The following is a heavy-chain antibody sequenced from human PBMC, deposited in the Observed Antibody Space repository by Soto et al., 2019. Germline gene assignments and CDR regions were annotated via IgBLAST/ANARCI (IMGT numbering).Heavy chain of an antibody. J-gene: IGHJ4*02. Sequence: PSETLSLTCTVSGGSISSGGYYWSWIRQHPGKGLEWIGYIYYSGSTYYNPSLKSRVTISVDTSKNQFSLKLSSVTAADTAVYYCSTYYYDSSGYRTFDYWGQGTLVTVS. CDR3: STYYYDSSGYRTFDY. D-gene: IGHD3-22*01. CDR1: GGSISSGGYY. V-gene: IGHV4-31*03. CDR2: IYYSGST.